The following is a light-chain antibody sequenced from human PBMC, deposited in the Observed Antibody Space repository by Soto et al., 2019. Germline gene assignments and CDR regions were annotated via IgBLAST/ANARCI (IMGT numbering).Light chain of an antibody. Sequence: QSVLTQPPSASGSPGQSVTISCTGTSSDVGGYNYVSWYQQHPGKAPKLMIYEVSKRPSGVPDRFSGSKSGNTASLTVSGHQAEDEADYYCSSHAGSPLYVFGTGTKVHRP. V-gene: IGLV2-8*01. J-gene: IGLJ1*01. CDR2: EVS. CDR3: SSHAGSPLYV. CDR1: SSDVGGYNY.